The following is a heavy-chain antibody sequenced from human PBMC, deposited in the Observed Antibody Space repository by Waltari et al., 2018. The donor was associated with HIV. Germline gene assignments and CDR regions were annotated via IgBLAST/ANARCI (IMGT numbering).Heavy chain of an antibody. CDR3: ARGYSSSRWIPLYH. D-gene: IGHD6-6*01. CDR1: GFTFGIFA. J-gene: IGHJ4*02. Sequence: QVQLVESGGGVVQPGTSLTLSCAVSGFTFGIFAIHWVRQSTGKGLEWLAVFWSDGAEISYADSVKGRFTVSKDSSQKTLYLHLTSLRAEDTALYYCARGYSSSRWIPLYHWGRGTLVTVSS. V-gene: IGHV3-33*01. CDR2: FWSDGAEI.